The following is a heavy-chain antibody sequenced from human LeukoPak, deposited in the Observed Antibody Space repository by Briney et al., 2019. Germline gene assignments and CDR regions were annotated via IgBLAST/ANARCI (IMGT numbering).Heavy chain of an antibody. CDR1: GFTFDDYT. J-gene: IGHJ4*02. V-gene: IGHV3-43*01. CDR2: ISWDGGST. CDR3: SKELRLGELSLYSGVGIDY. D-gene: IGHD3-16*02. Sequence: GGSLRLSCAASGFTFDDYTMHWLRQAPGKGLEWVSLISWDGGSTYYADSVKGRFTISRDNSKHSLYLQMNSLRAEAACLYYCSKELRLGELSLYSGVGIDYWGEGTLVTVSS.